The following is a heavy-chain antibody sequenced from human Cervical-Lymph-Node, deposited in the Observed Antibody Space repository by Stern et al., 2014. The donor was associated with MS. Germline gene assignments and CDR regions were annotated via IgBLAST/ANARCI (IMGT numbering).Heavy chain of an antibody. CDR1: GGSVSSGRYY. V-gene: IGHV4-61*01. J-gene: IGHJ4*02. CDR2: IYYSGST. CDR3: ARDRLDSSHPLDY. Sequence: VQLVESGPGLVKPSETLSLTCTVSGGSVSSGRYYWSWIRPPPGKGLEWIGYIYYSGSTNSNPSLKSRVTISVDTSKNQFSLKLSSVTAADTAVYYCARDRLDSSHPLDYWGQGTLVTVSS. D-gene: IGHD3-22*01.